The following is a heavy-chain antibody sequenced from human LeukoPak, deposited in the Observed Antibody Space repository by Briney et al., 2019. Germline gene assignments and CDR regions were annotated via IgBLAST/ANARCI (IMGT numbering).Heavy chain of an antibody. V-gene: IGHV1-2*02. Sequence: ASVKVSCKASGYTFTDYYLHWVRQAPGQGLEWMGWINPYSGGTNYAQKFQGRVTMTRDTSISTAYMELSRLRSDDTAVYYCARVTISSGWFVDAFDIWGQGTMVTVSS. D-gene: IGHD6-19*01. CDR2: INPYSGGT. CDR3: ARVTISSGWFVDAFDI. CDR1: GYTFTDYY. J-gene: IGHJ3*02.